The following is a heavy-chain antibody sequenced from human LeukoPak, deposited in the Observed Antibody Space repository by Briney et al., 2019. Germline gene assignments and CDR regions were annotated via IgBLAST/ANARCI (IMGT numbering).Heavy chain of an antibody. V-gene: IGHV4-59*12. CDR2: IYYSGST. CDR1: GGSISSYY. Sequence: SETLSLTCTVSGGSISSYYWSWIRQPPGEGLEWIGYIYYSGSTNYNPSLKSRVTISVDTSKNQFSLKLSSVTAADTAVYYCARRAAAGDYWGQGTLVTVSS. D-gene: IGHD6-13*01. J-gene: IGHJ4*02. CDR3: ARRAAAGDY.